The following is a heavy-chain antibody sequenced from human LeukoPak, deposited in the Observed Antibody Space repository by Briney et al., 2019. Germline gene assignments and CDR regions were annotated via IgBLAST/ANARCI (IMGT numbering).Heavy chain of an antibody. CDR1: GFTFSSYG. V-gene: IGHV3-33*01. D-gene: IGHD3-9*01. CDR2: IWYDGSNK. CDR3: ARGAPSRDYDILTGYYPFDY. Sequence: GGSLRLSCAASGFTFSSYGMHWVRQAPGKGLEWVAVIWYDGSNKYYADSVKGRFTISRGNSKNTLYLQMNSLRAEDTAVYYCARGAPSRDYDILTGYYPFDYWGQGTLVTVSS. J-gene: IGHJ4*02.